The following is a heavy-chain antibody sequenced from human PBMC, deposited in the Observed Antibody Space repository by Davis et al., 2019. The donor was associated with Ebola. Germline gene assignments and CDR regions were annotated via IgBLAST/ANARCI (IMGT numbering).Heavy chain of an antibody. V-gene: IGHV3-74*01. CDR2: INTDGGRT. CDR1: GFTFSSYW. CDR3: ARDFDRVRE. D-gene: IGHD3-22*01. J-gene: IGHJ4*02. Sequence: HTGGSLRLSCAAPGFTFSSYWMHWVRQAPGKGLVWVSRINTDGGRTGYADSVKGRFTISRDNAKNTLYLQMNSLKAEDTAVYYCARDFDRVREWGQGTLVTVSS.